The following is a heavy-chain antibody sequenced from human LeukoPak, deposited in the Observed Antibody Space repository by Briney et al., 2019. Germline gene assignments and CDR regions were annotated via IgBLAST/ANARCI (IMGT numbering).Heavy chain of an antibody. J-gene: IGHJ3*02. D-gene: IGHD6-6*01. V-gene: IGHV3-7*01. CDR3: ARDPPSRSSSSLRGDAFDI. Sequence: GGSLRLSCAASGFTFSSYWMSWVRQAPGKGLEWVANIKQDGSEKYYVDSVKGRFTISRDNAKNSLYLQMNSLRAEDTAVYYCARDPPSRSSSSLRGDAFDIWGQGTMVTVSS. CDR1: GFTFSSYW. CDR2: IKQDGSEK.